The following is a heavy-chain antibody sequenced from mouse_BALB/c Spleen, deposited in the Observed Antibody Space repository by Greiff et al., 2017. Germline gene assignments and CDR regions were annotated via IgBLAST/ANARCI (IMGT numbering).Heavy chain of an antibody. CDR3: ARQAISYAMDY. CDR2: ISSGGST. D-gene: IGHD3-2*02. Sequence: DVKLVESGGGLVKPGGSLKLSCAASGFTFSSYAMSWVRQTPEKRLEWVASISSGGSTYYPDSVKGRFTISRDNARNILYLQMSSLRSEDTAMYYCARQAISYAMDYWGQGTSVTVSS. CDR1: GFTFSSYA. J-gene: IGHJ4*01. V-gene: IGHV5-6-5*01.